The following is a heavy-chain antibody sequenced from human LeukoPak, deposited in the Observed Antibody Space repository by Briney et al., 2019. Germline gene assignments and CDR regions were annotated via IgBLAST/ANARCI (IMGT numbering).Heavy chain of an antibody. Sequence: GGSMRLSCAASGFSVSSNYISWVRQAPGKGLGRVSVIYSGGSTYYADSVKRGFTISRDNSKTTLYLQMNSLREEETAVHYCARGIAVAGKNYFDCWGQGTLVTVSS. CDR1: GFSVSSNY. J-gene: IGHJ4*02. CDR2: IYSGGST. V-gene: IGHV3-53*01. CDR3: ARGIAVAGKNYFDC. D-gene: IGHD6-19*01.